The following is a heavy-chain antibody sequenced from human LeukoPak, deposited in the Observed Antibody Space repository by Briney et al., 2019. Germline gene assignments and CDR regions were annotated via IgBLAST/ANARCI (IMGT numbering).Heavy chain of an antibody. CDR1: GGSFSGYY. D-gene: IGHD6-13*01. J-gene: IGHJ4*02. V-gene: IGHV4-34*01. CDR3: AKSSTRAYFDY. CDR2: INHSGST. Sequence: SETLSLTCAVYGGSFSGYYWSWIRQPPGKGLEWIGEINHSGSTNYNPSLKSRVTISVDTSKNQFSLKLSSVTAADTAVYYCAKSSTRAYFDYWGQGTLVTVSP.